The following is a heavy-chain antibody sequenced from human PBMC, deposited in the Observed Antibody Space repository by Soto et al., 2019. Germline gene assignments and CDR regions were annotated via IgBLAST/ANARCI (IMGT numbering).Heavy chain of an antibody. CDR2: VTASGGGT. J-gene: IGHJ4*02. CDR3: AKALVPALTAKFGY. D-gene: IGHD5-18*01. V-gene: IGHV3-23*01. CDR1: GFIFNIYA. Sequence: SGGSLRLSCAASGFIFNIYAMTWVRQAPGKGLEWVSTVTASGGGTFYANSVKGRFTISRDNSRNTLHLQMSSLRVEDTALYYCAKALVPALTAKFGYWGQGTLVTVSS.